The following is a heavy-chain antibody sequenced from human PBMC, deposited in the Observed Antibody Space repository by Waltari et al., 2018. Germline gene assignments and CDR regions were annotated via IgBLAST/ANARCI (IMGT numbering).Heavy chain of an antibody. CDR2: ISSSSSYI. CDR3: ARDARQRRGWNDRGGDY. D-gene: IGHD1-1*01. CDR1: GFPLSSYN. Sequence: EVQLVESGGGLVKPGGSLRLSCAAPGFPLSSYNMNWVGQAHGKVLAWVSSISSSSSYIYHADSVKGRFTISRDNAKNSLYRQMNSLRAEDTAVYYCARDARQRRGWNDRGGDYWGQGTMVTVSS. J-gene: IGHJ3*01. V-gene: IGHV3-21*01.